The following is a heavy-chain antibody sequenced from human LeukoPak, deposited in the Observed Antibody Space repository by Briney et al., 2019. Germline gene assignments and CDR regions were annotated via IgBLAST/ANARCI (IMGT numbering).Heavy chain of an antibody. Sequence: GGSLRLSCAASGFIFSSYGMHWVRQAPGKGLDWVAVISFDGSNEYYADSVKGRFTISRDNSKDTVFLQMNSLRPEDTAVYYCARARGYSGYASLDYWGQGTLVTVSS. CDR2: ISFDGSNE. V-gene: IGHV3-30*03. D-gene: IGHD5-12*01. J-gene: IGHJ4*02. CDR3: ARARGYSGYASLDY. CDR1: GFIFSSYG.